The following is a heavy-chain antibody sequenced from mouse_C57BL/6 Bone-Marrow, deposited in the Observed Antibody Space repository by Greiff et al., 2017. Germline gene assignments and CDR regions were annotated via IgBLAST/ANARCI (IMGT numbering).Heavy chain of an antibody. D-gene: IGHD4-1*02. CDR1: GYTFTSYW. J-gene: IGHJ4*01. CDR2: IHPNSGST. V-gene: IGHV1-64*01. CDR3: ARTRPNWDVYYAMDY. Sequence: QVQLQQPGAELVKPGASVKLSCKASGYTFTSYWMHWVQQRPGQGLEWIGMIHPNSGSTNSNEKFKSKATLTVAKSSSTAYMQLSSLTSEDSAVYYCARTRPNWDVYYAMDYWGQGTSVTVSS.